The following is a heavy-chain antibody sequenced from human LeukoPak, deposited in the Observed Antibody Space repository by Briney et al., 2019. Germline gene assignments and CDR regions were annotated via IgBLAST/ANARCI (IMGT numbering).Heavy chain of an antibody. J-gene: IGHJ4*02. CDR3: ANYGSVSYFAY. Sequence: GGSLRLSCAASGFTFSSYAMHWVRQAPGKGLEWVAVISYDGSNKYYADSVKGRFTISRDNSKNTLYLQMISLRAEDTAVYYCANYGSVSYFAYWGQGTLVSVSS. CDR1: GFTFSSYA. CDR2: ISYDGSNK. D-gene: IGHD3-10*01. V-gene: IGHV3-30-3*01.